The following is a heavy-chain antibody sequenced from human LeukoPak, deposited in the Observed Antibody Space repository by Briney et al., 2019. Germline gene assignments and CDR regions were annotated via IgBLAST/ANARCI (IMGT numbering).Heavy chain of an antibody. D-gene: IGHD6-13*01. J-gene: IGHJ3*02. V-gene: IGHV1-2*06. CDR1: GYTFTGYY. Sequence: ASVKVSCKASGYTFTGYYMHWVRQAPGQGLEWMGRINPNSGGTNHAQKFQGRVTMTRDTSISTAYMELSRLRSDDTAVYYCARLNIAAAGRDAFDIWGQGTMVTVSS. CDR2: INPNSGGT. CDR3: ARLNIAAAGRDAFDI.